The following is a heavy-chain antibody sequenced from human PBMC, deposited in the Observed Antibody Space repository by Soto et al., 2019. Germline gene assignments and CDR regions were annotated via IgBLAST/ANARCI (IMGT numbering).Heavy chain of an antibody. V-gene: IGHV3-21*01. Sequence: EVQLVESGGGLVKPGGSLRLSCAASGFTFSSYSMNWVRQAPGKGLEWVSSISSSSSYIYYADSVKGRFTISRDNAKNSLYLQMNSLRAEDTAVYYCARDLLLWFGEFSYQTTWAMDVWGKGTTVTVSS. CDR2: ISSSSSYI. D-gene: IGHD3-10*01. J-gene: IGHJ6*03. CDR3: ARDLLLWFGEFSYQTTWAMDV. CDR1: GFTFSSYS.